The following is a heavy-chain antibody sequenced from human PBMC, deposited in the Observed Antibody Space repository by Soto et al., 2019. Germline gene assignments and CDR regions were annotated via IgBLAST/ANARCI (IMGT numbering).Heavy chain of an antibody. Sequence: GGSLRLSCAASGFTFSRFAMSWVRQAPGKGLEWVSGISGSGVSTYYADSVKGRFTISRDNSKNTLYLQMNGLRAEDTAVYYCAKDTGVEVITSYYYYYGMDVWGQGTTVTVSS. CDR1: GFTFSRFA. D-gene: IGHD3-22*01. CDR2: ISGSGVST. J-gene: IGHJ6*02. V-gene: IGHV3-23*01. CDR3: AKDTGVEVITSYYYYYGMDV.